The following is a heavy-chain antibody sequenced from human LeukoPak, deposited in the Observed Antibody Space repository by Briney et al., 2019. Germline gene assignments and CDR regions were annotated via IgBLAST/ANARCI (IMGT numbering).Heavy chain of an antibody. CDR1: GGSISSYY. CDR3: ARTVRGYYFDY. CDR2: IYYSGST. Sequence: SETLSLTCTVSGGSISSYYWSWIRQPPGKGLEWIGYIYYSGSTNYDPSLKSRVTISVDTSKNQFSLKLSSVTAADTAVYYCARTVRGYYFDYWGQGTLVTVSS. V-gene: IGHV4-59*08. D-gene: IGHD3-10*02. J-gene: IGHJ4*02.